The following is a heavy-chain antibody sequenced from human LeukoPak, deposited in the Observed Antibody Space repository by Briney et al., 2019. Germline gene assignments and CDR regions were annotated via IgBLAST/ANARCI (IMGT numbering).Heavy chain of an antibody. CDR1: GFTFSSYA. J-gene: IGHJ3*01. Sequence: GGSLRLSCAASGFTFSSYAMSWVRQAPGKGLEWVSRISGGGGTTYYAASVKGRFTISRDNSKNTLSLQMNSLRVEDTAMYFCAKDIQLSTWGLGTMVTVSS. V-gene: IGHV3-23*01. CDR3: AKDIQLST. D-gene: IGHD5-24*01. CDR2: ISGGGGTT.